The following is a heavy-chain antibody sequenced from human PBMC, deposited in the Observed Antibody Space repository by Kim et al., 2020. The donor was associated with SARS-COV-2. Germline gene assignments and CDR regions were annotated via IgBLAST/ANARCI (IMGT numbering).Heavy chain of an antibody. CDR3: ARDGYSYGWGDDAFDI. V-gene: IGHV3-11*05. J-gene: IGHJ3*02. D-gene: IGHD5-18*01. Sequence: SVKGRFTISRDNAKNSLYLQMNSLRAEDTAVYYCARDGYSYGWGDDAFDIWGQGTMVTVSS.